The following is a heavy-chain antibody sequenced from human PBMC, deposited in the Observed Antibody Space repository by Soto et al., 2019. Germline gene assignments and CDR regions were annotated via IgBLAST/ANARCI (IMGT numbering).Heavy chain of an antibody. D-gene: IGHD1-26*01. CDR3: VREDGVVGATSAFDF. Sequence: KTGGSLRLSCAASGFTFSTYSMNWVRQAPGKGLEWVSSINGRTNYIYYADSVKGRFTISRDNAKNSLYLQMNGLRAEDTAVYYCVREDGVVGATSAFDFWGQGTLVTVSS. V-gene: IGHV3-21*01. J-gene: IGHJ4*02. CDR1: GFTFSTYS. CDR2: INGRTNYI.